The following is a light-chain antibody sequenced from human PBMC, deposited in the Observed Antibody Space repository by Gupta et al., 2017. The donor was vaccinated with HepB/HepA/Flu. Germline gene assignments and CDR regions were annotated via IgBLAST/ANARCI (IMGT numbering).Light chain of an antibody. CDR1: RNDVGSYNR. J-gene: IGLJ2*01. CDR3: RSYENIGPGVV. CDR2: DDN. V-gene: IGLV2-18*02. Sequence: QSALAQPPSVSRPPGQAVAISCTGTRNDVGSYNRVPWYQQPPGSAPKLLMYDDNNRPSGVPERFSGSKSGNTASLAISGLQAEDEADYYCRSYENIGPGVVFGGGTTLTGL.